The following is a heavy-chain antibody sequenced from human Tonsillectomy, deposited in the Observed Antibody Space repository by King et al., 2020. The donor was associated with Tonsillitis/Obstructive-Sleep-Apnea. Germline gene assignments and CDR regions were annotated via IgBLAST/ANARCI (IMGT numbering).Heavy chain of an antibody. J-gene: IGHJ4*02. CDR3: ARDLRGYSYGADSYYFDY. D-gene: IGHD5-18*01. CDR2: INPNSGAT. CDR1: GYTFTGYY. Sequence: VQLVQSGAEVKKPGASVKVSCKASGYTFTGYYMHWVRQAPGQGLEWMGWINPNSGATNYAQKFQGRVTMTRDTSISTAYMEVSRLRSDDTAVYYCARDLRGYSYGADSYYFDYWGQGTLVTVSS. V-gene: IGHV1-2*02.